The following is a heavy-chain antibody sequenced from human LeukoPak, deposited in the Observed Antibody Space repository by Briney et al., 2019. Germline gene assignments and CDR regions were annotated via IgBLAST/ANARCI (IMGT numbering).Heavy chain of an antibody. Sequence: GRSLRLSCAASGFTFSSYAMHWVRQAPGKGLECVAVISYDGSNKYYADSVKGRFTISRDNSKNTLYLQMNSLRAEDTAVYYCARSSSWYGSSWGQGTLVTVSS. D-gene: IGHD6-13*01. CDR1: GFTFSSYA. J-gene: IGHJ4*02. CDR2: ISYDGSNK. V-gene: IGHV3-30*04. CDR3: ARSSSWYGSS.